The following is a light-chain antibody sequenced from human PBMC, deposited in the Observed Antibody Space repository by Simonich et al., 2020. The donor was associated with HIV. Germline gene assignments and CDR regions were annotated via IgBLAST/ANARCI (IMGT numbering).Light chain of an antibody. J-gene: IGLJ2*01. CDR3: CSYAGSSTFVV. Sequence: QSALTQPASVSGSPGQSITISCTGTSSDVGDYNLVSWYQQHPGKAPTLMIYEGSNRPSGVSNRFSGSKYGNTSSLTISGLQAEDEADYSCCSYAGSSTFVVFGGGTKLTVL. V-gene: IGLV2-23*03. CDR2: EGS. CDR1: SSDVGDYNL.